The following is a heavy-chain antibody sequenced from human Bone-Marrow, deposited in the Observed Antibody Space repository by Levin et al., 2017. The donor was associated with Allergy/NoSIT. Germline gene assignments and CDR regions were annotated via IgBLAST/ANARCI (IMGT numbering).Heavy chain of an antibody. CDR3: AREVGSSGYYVDF. J-gene: IGHJ4*02. CDR1: GGSFSGYY. CDR2: IDHSGST. Sequence: PSETLSLTCAVYGGSFSGYYWTWIRQPPGKGLEWIGEIDHSGSTNYNPSLKSRVTISVDTSKSQFSLKLSSVAAADTAVYYCAREVGSSGYYVDFWGQGTLVTVSS. V-gene: IGHV4-34*01. D-gene: IGHD6-19*01.